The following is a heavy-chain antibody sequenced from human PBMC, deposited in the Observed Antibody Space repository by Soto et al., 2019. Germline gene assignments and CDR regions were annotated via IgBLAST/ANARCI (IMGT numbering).Heavy chain of an antibody. Sequence: QVQLQESGPGLVKPSETLSLTCSVPGGSIRSHNWSWIRQPPGKGLEWIGCMYYSAMTEYNPSLKSRVPISAATSTNQVSLKLSSVTAADTAVYYCARHLFDSWKGYPYYYDMDVWGKGTAVTVSS. CDR3: ARHLFDSWKGYPYYYDMDV. CDR1: GGSIRSHN. V-gene: IGHV4-59*08. J-gene: IGHJ6*03. CDR2: MYYSAMT. D-gene: IGHD3-3*01.